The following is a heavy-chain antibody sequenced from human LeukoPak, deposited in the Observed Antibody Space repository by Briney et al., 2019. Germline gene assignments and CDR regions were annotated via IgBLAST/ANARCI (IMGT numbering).Heavy chain of an antibody. CDR1: GFTFSSYA. D-gene: IGHD5-12*01. Sequence: GGSLRLSCAASGFTFSSYAMHWVRQAPGKGLEWVGVISYDGNNQYYADYVKDRFSISRDNSKNTVYLQIYSLRAEDTAVYYCARDHEWRRIVATFDYWGQGTLVTVSS. V-gene: IGHV3-30-3*01. CDR2: ISYDGNNQ. J-gene: IGHJ4*02. CDR3: ARDHEWRRIVATFDY.